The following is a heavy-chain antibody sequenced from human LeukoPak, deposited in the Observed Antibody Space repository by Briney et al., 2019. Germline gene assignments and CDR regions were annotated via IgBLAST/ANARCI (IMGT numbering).Heavy chain of an antibody. V-gene: IGHV3-30-3*01. Sequence: GRSLRLSCAASGFTFRTYAMHWVRQAPGKGLEWVALISYDGSTSFYADSVKGRFTLSRDNSKNTLYLQMISLRPEDTGLYYCARSERSGGNCYSLFDHWGQGTLVTVSS. J-gene: IGHJ4*02. D-gene: IGHD2-15*01. CDR2: ISYDGSTS. CDR1: GFTFRTYA. CDR3: ARSERSGGNCYSLFDH.